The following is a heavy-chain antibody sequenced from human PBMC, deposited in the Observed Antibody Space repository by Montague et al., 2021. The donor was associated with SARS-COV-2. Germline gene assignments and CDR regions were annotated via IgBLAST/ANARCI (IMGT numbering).Heavy chain of an antibody. CDR1: GFSLSTSGMC. CDR3: ARIPSLRYFDCTTISGQLPGYYSYDGIDV. CDR2: IDWXDDK. J-gene: IGHJ6*02. D-gene: IGHD3-9*01. V-gene: IGHV2-70*01. Sequence: PALVKPTQTLTLTCTFSGFSLSTSGMCVSWIRQPPGKALEWLALIDWXDDKYYSTSLKTRLTISKDTSKNQVVLTMTNMDPVDTATYYCARIPSLRYFDCTTISGQLPGYYSYDGIDVWGQGTTVTVSS.